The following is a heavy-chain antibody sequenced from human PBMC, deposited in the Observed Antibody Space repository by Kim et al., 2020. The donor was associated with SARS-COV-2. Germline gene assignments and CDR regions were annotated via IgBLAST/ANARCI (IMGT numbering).Heavy chain of an antibody. J-gene: IGHJ3*02. V-gene: IGHV1-46*01. Sequence: FQGRVTMTRDTSTSTVYMELSSLRSEDTAVYYCARDHKDYGDSNDAFDIWGQGTMVTVSS. D-gene: IGHD4-17*01. CDR3: ARDHKDYGDSNDAFDI.